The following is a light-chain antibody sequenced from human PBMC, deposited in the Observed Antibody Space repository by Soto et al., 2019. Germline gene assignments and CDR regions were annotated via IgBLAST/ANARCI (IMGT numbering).Light chain of an antibody. CDR3: CSYAGSGTFV. J-gene: IGLJ1*01. CDR2: EDT. CDR1: SRDVGSYDL. V-gene: IGLV2-23*01. Sequence: QSVLTQPASVSGSPGQSITISCTGTSRDVGSYDLVSWYQQPPGKAPKLMMYEDTKRPSGISTRFSGSKSGNAASLTISGLQAEDEADYYCCSYAGSGTFVFGTGTKLTVL.